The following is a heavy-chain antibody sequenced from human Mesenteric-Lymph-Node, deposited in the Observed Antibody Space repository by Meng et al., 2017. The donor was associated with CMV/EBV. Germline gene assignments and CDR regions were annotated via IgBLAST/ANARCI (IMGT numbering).Heavy chain of an antibody. D-gene: IGHD3-3*02. J-gene: IGHJ5*02. Sequence: GSLRLSCAVYDGSFSGYYWSWIRQPPGKGLEWIGEISHTGSTNSNPSLKSRVTISVDSSKNQFSLKLISVTAADTAVYYCARGPIGIIFGVVTPRFDPWGQGTLVTVSS. V-gene: IGHV4-34*01. CDR1: DGSFSGYY. CDR2: ISHTGST. CDR3: ARGPIGIIFGVVTPRFDP.